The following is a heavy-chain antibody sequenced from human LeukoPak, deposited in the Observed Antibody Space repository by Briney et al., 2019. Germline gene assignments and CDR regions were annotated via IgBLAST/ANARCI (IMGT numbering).Heavy chain of an antibody. CDR3: GKEGGA. D-gene: IGHD3-16*01. CDR2: IGGRGGST. V-gene: IGHV3-23*01. Sequence: GGSLRLSCAASGFRFSDFTMTWVRQAPGKGPEWVSAIGGRGGSTYYADSVGGRFTISRDNSKDMVYLQTNSLKVEDTATYYCGKEGGAWGQGTKVTVSS. CDR1: GFRFSDFT. J-gene: IGHJ5*02.